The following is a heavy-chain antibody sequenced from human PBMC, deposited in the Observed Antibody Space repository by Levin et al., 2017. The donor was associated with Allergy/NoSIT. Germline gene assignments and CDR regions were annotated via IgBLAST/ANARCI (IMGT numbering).Heavy chain of an antibody. V-gene: IGHV3-30*03. Sequence: QAGESLKISCAASGFTFSSYGMHWVRQAPGKGLEWVAVISYDGSNKYYADSVKGRFTISRDNSKNTLYLQMNSLRAEDTAVYYCAGYYGDYDYFTPYYYGMDVWGQGTTVTVSS. CDR2: ISYDGSNK. CDR1: GFTFSSYG. CDR3: AGYYGDYDYFTPYYYGMDV. J-gene: IGHJ6*02. D-gene: IGHD4-17*01.